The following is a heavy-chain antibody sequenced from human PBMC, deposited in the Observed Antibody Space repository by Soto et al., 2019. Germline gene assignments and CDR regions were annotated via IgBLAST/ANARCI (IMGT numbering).Heavy chain of an antibody. CDR1: GYTFTSYG. CDR2: ISAYNGNT. J-gene: IGHJ4*02. Sequence: QVQLVQSGAEVKKPGASVKVSCKASGYTFTSYGISWVRQAPGQGLEWMGWISAYNGNTNYAQKLQGRVTMTTDTSTSTAYIELRSLRSGDTAGYFLARDQGYNYPDYWGQGTLVTVSS. CDR3: ARDQGYNYPDY. D-gene: IGHD5-18*01. V-gene: IGHV1-18*01.